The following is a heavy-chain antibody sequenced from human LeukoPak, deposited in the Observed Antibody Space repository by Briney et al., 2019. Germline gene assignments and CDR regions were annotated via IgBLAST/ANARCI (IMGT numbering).Heavy chain of an antibody. CDR3: ARPLLRKSWYFDL. CDR2: IHHSGST. J-gene: IGHJ2*01. CDR1: GGSISNDY. V-gene: IGHV4-59*08. D-gene: IGHD1-26*01. Sequence: SETLSLTCNVSGGSISNDYWSWIRQPPGKGLEWIGYIHHSGSTNCNPSLKSRVTISVDTSKYQFSLKLSSVTAADTAVYFCARPLLRKSWYFDLWGRGTLVTVSS.